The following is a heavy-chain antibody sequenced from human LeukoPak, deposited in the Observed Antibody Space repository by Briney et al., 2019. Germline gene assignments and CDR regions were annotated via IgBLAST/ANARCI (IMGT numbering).Heavy chain of an antibody. V-gene: IGHV4-31*03. J-gene: IGHJ4*02. CDR1: GGSISSGGYY. CDR2: IYYSGRT. CDR3: ARVDTGSGINFDY. D-gene: IGHD3-10*01. Sequence: SETLSLTSTVSGGSISSGGYYWSWIRQHPGKGLEWIGYIYYSGRTYYNPSLKSRVTISVDTSKNQFSLKLSSVTAADTAIYYCARVDTGSGINFDYWGQGTLVTVSS.